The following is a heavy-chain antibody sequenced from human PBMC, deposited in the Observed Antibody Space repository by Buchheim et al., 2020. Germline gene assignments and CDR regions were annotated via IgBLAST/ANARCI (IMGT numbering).Heavy chain of an antibody. CDR2: MNPNSGNT. CDR3: ARELYDILTGYRYYYYYYGMDV. V-gene: IGHV1-8*01. J-gene: IGHJ6*02. D-gene: IGHD3-9*01. CDR1: GYTFTSYD. Sequence: QVQLVQSGAEVKKPGASVKVSCKASGYTFTSYDINWVRQATGQGLEWMGWMNPNSGNTGYAQKFQGRVTMTRNTSISTAYMELSSLRSDDTAVYYCARELYDILTGYRYYYYYYGMDVWGQGTT.